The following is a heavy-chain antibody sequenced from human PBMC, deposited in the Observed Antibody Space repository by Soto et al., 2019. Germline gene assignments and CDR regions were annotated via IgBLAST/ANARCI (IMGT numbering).Heavy chain of an antibody. Sequence: SETLSLTCTVSGGSISSYYWSWIRQPPGKGLEWIGYTYYSGSTNYNPSLKSRVTISVDTSKNQFSLKLSSVTAADTAVYYCARGGGTVWGSHRFDYWGQGTLVTVSS. CDR3: ARGGGTVWGSHRFDY. CDR1: GGSISSYY. V-gene: IGHV4-59*01. D-gene: IGHD3-16*02. CDR2: TYYSGST. J-gene: IGHJ4*02.